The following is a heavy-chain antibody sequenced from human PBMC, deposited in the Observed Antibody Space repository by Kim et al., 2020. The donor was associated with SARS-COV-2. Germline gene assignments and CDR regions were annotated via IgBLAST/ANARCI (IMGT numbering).Heavy chain of an antibody. CDR3: ARARYYYGSGSYYNLPSPVG. CDR1: GFTFSDYY. D-gene: IGHD3-10*01. J-gene: IGHJ4*02. CDR2: ISSSGSTI. Sequence: GGSLRLSCAASGFTFSDYYMSWIRQAPGKGLEWVSYISSSGSTIYYADSVKGRFTISRDNAKNSLYLQMNSLRAEDTAVYYCARARYYYGSGSYYNLPSPVGWGQGTLVTVSS. V-gene: IGHV3-11*04.